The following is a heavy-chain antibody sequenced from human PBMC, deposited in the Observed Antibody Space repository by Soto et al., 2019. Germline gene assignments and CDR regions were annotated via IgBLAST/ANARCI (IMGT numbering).Heavy chain of an antibody. Sequence: QVQLVQSGAEVKKPGSSVKVSCKASGGTFSSYTISWVRQAPGQGLEWMGRIIPILGIANYAQKFQGRVTSTADKSTSTAYMELSSLRSEDTAVYYCARDRRSGYSSGWYYFDYWGQGTLVTVSS. J-gene: IGHJ4*02. CDR1: GGTFSSYT. CDR3: ARDRRSGYSSGWYYFDY. CDR2: IIPILGIA. D-gene: IGHD6-19*01. V-gene: IGHV1-69*08.